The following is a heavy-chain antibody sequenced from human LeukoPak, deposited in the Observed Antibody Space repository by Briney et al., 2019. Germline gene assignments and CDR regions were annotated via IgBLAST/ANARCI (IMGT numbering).Heavy chain of an antibody. D-gene: IGHD3-16*01. CDR1: GFTFSRYA. CDR2: IGGSGGST. CDR3: AKSTDYGMRAVDY. Sequence: LGGSLRLSCAALGFTFSRYAMDWVRQAPGKGLEWVSVIGGSGGSTYYTDSVKRRFTISRDNSKNTMYLQMNSLRAEDTAVYYCAKSTDYGMRAVDYWGQGTLVTVSS. J-gene: IGHJ4*02. V-gene: IGHV3-23*01.